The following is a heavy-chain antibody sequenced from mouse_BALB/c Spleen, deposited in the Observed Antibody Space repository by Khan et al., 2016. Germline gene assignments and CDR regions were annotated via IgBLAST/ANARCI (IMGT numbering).Heavy chain of an antibody. Sequence: EVQLQESGPGLVKPSQSLSLTCTVTGYSITSDYAWNWIRQFPGNKLEWLGYISYSGSTSYNPSLKSRISIPRDTSKNQFSLQLNSVTTEDTATYYCARNGNRYERTWFAYWGQGTLVTVSA. CDR1: GYSITSDYA. CDR3: ARNGNRYERTWFAY. J-gene: IGHJ3*01. D-gene: IGHD2-14*01. CDR2: ISYSGST. V-gene: IGHV3-2*02.